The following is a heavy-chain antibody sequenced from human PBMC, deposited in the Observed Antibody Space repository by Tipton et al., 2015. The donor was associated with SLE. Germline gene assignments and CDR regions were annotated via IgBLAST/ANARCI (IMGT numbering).Heavy chain of an antibody. J-gene: IGHJ5*02. D-gene: IGHD3-22*01. CDR2: IHHSGRT. V-gene: IGHV4-38-2*02. CDR1: GSSIDGGYH. Sequence: TLSLTCIVSGSSIDGGYHWGWIRQPPGKGLEWIANIHHSGRTYYNPSLKSRVTISVDTSKNQFSLKLNSMTAADTALYYCARQTSSGSTHRWGQGILVTVFS. CDR3: ARQTSSGSTHR.